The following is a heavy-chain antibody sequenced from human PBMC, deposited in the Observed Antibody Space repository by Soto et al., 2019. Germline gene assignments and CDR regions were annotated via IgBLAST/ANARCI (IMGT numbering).Heavy chain of an antibody. CDR3: ARGLSKRYMDV. Sequence: EVQLVESGGGLVQPGGSLRLSCAASEFTVSNNYMSWVRQAPGKGLEWVSLMYSSGSTYYADSVKGRFTISRDNAKNTRYLQMNSLRAEDTAVYYCARGLSKRYMDVWGKGTTVTVSS. CDR2: MYSSGST. CDR1: EFTVSNNY. D-gene: IGHD6-25*01. J-gene: IGHJ6*03. V-gene: IGHV3-66*01.